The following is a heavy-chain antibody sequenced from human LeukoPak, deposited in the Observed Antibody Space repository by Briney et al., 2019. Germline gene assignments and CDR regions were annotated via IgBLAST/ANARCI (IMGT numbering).Heavy chain of an antibody. D-gene: IGHD3-3*01. CDR1: GASITSYY. Sequence: SETLSLTCTVSGASITSYYWSWIRQSPGKGLEWLGYIHHNGAANYNPSLKSRVTISVDTSKNHFSLKLSSVTAADTAVYYCARVAVFGVVYFDSWGQGTLVTVSS. CDR3: ARVAVFGVVYFDS. J-gene: IGHJ4*02. CDR2: IHHNGAA. V-gene: IGHV4-59*01.